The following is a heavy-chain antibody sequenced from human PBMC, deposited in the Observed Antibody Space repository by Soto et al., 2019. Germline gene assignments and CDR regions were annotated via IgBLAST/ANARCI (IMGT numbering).Heavy chain of an antibody. CDR2: ISYNGRNK. CDR1: GLTFSSHG. CDR3: ARGEGLLEPFYM. J-gene: IGHJ3*02. Sequence: QGQVVESGGGVVQPGTSLRLSCTVSGLTFSSHGMHWVRQAPGRGLEWLAVISYNGRNKYYRDSVKDRFSISRGNSKSTLSLQMQDLRTEDTAMYFCARGEGLLEPFYMWGQGTMVVVSS. V-gene: IGHV3-30*03. D-gene: IGHD1-1*01.